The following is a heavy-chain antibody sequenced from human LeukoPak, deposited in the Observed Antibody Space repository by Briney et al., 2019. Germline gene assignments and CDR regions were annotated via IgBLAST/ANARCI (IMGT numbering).Heavy chain of an antibody. D-gene: IGHD6-19*01. J-gene: IGHJ6*03. Sequence: ASVKVSCKAYGYTFTSYDINWVRQATGQGLEWMGWMNPNSGNTGYAQKFQGRVTMTRNTSISTAYMELSSLRSEDTAVYYCARGENRIAVAGHYYYYYYMDVWGKGTTVTVSS. V-gene: IGHV1-8*01. CDR3: ARGENRIAVAGHYYYYYYMDV. CDR2: MNPNSGNT. CDR1: GYTFTSYD.